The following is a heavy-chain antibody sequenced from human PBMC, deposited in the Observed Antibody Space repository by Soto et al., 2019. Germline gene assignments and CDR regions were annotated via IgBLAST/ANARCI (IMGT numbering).Heavy chain of an antibody. Sequence: ASVKVSCKASGYTFTGYYMHWVRQAPGQRLEWMGWINAGNGNTKYSQKFQGRVTITRDTSASTAYMELSSLRSEDTAVYYCARSIVVVTAADYWGQGTLVTVS. V-gene: IGHV1-3*01. CDR1: GYTFTGYY. CDR2: INAGNGNT. D-gene: IGHD2-21*02. CDR3: ARSIVVVTAADY. J-gene: IGHJ4*02.